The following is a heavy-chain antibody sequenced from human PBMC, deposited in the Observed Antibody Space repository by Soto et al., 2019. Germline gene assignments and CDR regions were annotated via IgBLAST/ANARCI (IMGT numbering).Heavy chain of an antibody. CDR1: GGSISSYY. J-gene: IGHJ5*02. CDR2: IYYSGST. Sequence: QVQLQESGPGLVKPSETLSLTCTVSGGSISSYYWSWIRQPPGKGLEWIGYIYYSGSTNYNPSLKSRVTISVDTSKNQFSLKLSSVTAADTAVYYCARDTTLSSWYSQRSFDPWGQGTLVTVSS. D-gene: IGHD6-13*01. V-gene: IGHV4-59*01. CDR3: ARDTTLSSWYSQRSFDP.